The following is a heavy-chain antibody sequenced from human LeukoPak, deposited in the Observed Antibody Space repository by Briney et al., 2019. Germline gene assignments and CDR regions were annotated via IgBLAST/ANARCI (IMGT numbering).Heavy chain of an antibody. J-gene: IGHJ5*02. D-gene: IGHD6-19*01. CDR2: IYYRGTT. CDR3: ARSFYSSGWYTPLRWFDT. Sequence: PSETLSLTCTVSGGSVSSGSHYWNWIRQSPGRGLEWIGHIYYRGTTNYTPSLKSRVTISVDTPMNQFSLRLSSVTAADTAVYFCARSFYSSGWYTPLRWFDTWGQGTPVAVSS. CDR1: GGSVSSGSHY. V-gene: IGHV4-61*01.